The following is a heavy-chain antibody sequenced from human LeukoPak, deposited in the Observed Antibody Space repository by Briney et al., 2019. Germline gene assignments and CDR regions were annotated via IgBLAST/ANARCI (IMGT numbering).Heavy chain of an antibody. Sequence: GGSLRLSCAASGFTFSSYGMHWVRQAPGKGLEWVAVISYDGSNKYYADSVKGRFTISRDNSKNTLYLQMNSLRAEDTAVYYCASGSVGATTPCDYWGQGTLVTVSS. J-gene: IGHJ4*02. CDR2: ISYDGSNK. CDR3: ASGSVGATTPCDY. CDR1: GFTFSSYG. D-gene: IGHD1-26*01. V-gene: IGHV3-30*03.